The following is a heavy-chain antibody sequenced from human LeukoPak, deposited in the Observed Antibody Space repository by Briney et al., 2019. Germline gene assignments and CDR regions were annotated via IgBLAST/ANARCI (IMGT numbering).Heavy chain of an antibody. CDR3: ARDRGGYNQFDY. D-gene: IGHD5-24*01. J-gene: IGHJ4*02. V-gene: IGHV4-59*12. CDR2: IHYSGTS. CDR1: GGSISSYY. Sequence: SETLSLTCTVSGGSISSYYWSWIRQPPGKGLEWIGYIHYSGTSSYHPSLKSRVTIAMDTSKNQYSLKLSSVTAADTAVYYCARDRGGYNQFDYWGQGTLVTVSS.